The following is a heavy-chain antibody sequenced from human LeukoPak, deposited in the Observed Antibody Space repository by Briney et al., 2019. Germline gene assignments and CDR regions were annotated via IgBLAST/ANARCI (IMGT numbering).Heavy chain of an antibody. Sequence: SGGSLRLSCAASGFTFSSYSMNWVRQAPGKGLEWVSSISSSSSYIYYADSVKGRFTISRDNAKNSLYLQMNSLRAEDTAVYYCARDVSGNDAFDIWGQGTMVTVSS. V-gene: IGHV3-21*01. J-gene: IGHJ3*02. D-gene: IGHD5/OR15-5a*01. CDR3: ARDVSGNDAFDI. CDR2: ISSSSSYI. CDR1: GFTFSSYS.